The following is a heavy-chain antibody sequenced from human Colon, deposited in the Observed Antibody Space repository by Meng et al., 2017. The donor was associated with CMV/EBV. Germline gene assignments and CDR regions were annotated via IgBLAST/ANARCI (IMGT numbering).Heavy chain of an antibody. V-gene: IGHV4-4*02. CDR3: AKIPLGYSLSPLVGLDP. J-gene: IGHJ5*02. D-gene: IGHD5-18*01. Sequence: QVRCRESSRGLVKPSWTLHLFCSVYGDSICSDNGWTWVRKPPGNGLEGLGEIYHSGTTNYNPSLKSRVTISVDKSKNQVSLNLRSVTAADTAVYFCAKIPLGYSLSPLVGLDPWGQGTLVTVSS. CDR1: GDSICSDNG. CDR2: IYHSGTT.